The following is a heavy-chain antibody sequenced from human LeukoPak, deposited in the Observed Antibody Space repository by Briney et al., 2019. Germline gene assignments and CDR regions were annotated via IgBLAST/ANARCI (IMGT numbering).Heavy chain of an antibody. CDR3: ARHCSSTSCYNRWDY. CDR1: GFTFDDYG. Sequence: GGSLRLSCAASGFTFDDYGMSWVRHAPGKGPEWVSGINWNGGSTGYADSVKGRFTISRDNAKNSLYLQMNSLRAEDTALYYCARHCSSTSCYNRWDYWGQGTLVTVSS. D-gene: IGHD2-2*02. J-gene: IGHJ4*02. V-gene: IGHV3-20*04. CDR2: INWNGGST.